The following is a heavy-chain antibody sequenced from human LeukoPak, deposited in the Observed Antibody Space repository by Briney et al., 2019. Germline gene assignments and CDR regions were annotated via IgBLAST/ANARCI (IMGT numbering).Heavy chain of an antibody. J-gene: IGHJ4*02. D-gene: IGHD7-27*01. CDR2: ISIYSGNT. Sequence: ASVKVSCKAPGGTFSSYAISWARQAPGQGLEWMGWISIYSGNTNYAQKFQDRISIATDTSTNTAYMELRSLKSDDTAVYYCARDPGGTWGFDYWGQGTLVTVSS. V-gene: IGHV1-18*01. CDR1: GGTFSSYA. CDR3: ARDPGGTWGFDY.